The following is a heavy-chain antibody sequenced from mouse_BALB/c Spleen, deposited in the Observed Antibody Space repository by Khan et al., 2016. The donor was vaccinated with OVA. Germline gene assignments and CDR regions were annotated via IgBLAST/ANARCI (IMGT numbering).Heavy chain of an antibody. CDR3: TIHRSYYGSNPYFDY. J-gene: IGHJ2*01. D-gene: IGHD1-1*01. V-gene: IGHV5-6-4*01. CDR1: GFSFSSYS. CDR2: ISSGGSYT. Sequence: EVELVESGGDLVRPGGSLKLSCAASGFSFSSYSMSWVRQTPEKWLEWVATISSGGSYTSSHDSVKGRFTITRDNAKNTLYLQMSSLKSEDTALYYCTIHRSYYGSNPYFDYWGQGTTLTVSS.